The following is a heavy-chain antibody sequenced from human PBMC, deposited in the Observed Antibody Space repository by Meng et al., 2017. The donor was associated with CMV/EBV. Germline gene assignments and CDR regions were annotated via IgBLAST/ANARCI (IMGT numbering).Heavy chain of an antibody. CDR1: GGSNSSGGYY. CDR3: ARVEVVAGKNWFDP. J-gene: IGHJ5*02. D-gene: IGHD2-15*01. Sequence: SETLSLTCTVSGGSNSSGGYYWSWIRQHPGKGLEWIGYIYYSGSTYYNPSLKSRVTISVDTSKNQFSLKLSSVTAADTAVYYCARVEVVAGKNWFDPWGQGTLVTVSS. CDR2: IYYSGST. V-gene: IGHV4-31*03.